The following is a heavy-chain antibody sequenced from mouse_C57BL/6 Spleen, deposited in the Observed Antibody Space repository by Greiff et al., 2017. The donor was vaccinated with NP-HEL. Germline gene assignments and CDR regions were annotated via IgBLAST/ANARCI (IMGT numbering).Heavy chain of an antibody. D-gene: IGHD1-1*01. CDR1: GFTFSSYA. CDR2: ISDGGSYT. CDR3: ATYGSSYGFAY. J-gene: IGHJ3*01. Sequence: EVKLQESGGGLVKPGGSLKLSCAASGFTFSSYAMSWVRQTPEKRLEWVATISDGGSYTYYPDNVKGRFTISRDNAKNNLYLQMSHLKSEDTAMYYCATYGSSYGFAYWGQGTLVTVSA. V-gene: IGHV5-4*03.